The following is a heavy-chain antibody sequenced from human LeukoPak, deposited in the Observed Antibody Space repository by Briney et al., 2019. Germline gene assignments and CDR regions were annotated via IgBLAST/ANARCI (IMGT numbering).Heavy chain of an antibody. CDR2: IYPGDSDT. D-gene: IGHD2-15*01. CDR3: ARPRCSGGSCYYFDY. Sequence: GESLTISCKGSGYSFTSYWIGWVRQMPGKGLEWMGIIYPGDSDTRYSPSFQGQVTISADKSISTAYLQWSSLKASDTAMYYCARPRCSGGSCYYFDYWGQGTLVTVSS. J-gene: IGHJ4*02. V-gene: IGHV5-51*01. CDR1: GYSFTSYW.